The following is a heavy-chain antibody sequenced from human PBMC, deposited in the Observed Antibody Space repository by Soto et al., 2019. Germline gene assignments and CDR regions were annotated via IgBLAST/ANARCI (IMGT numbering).Heavy chain of an antibody. V-gene: IGHV3-23*01. J-gene: IGHJ4*02. D-gene: IGHD5-12*01. CDR3: AKDPGGSDTY. CDR2: ISSGAGST. Sequence: GGSLRLSCAASGFTFSSYAMSWVRQAPGKGLEWVSAISSGAGSTYYADSVKGRFTISRDNSKNTLFLQMNTLRPEDTAVYYCAKDPGGSDTYWGQGTLVTVSS. CDR1: GFTFSSYA.